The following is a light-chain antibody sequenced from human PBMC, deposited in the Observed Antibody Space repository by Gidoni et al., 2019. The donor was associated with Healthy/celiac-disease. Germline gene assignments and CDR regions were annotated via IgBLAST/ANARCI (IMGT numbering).Light chain of an antibody. V-gene: IGKV1-5*03. CDR1: QSISSW. CDR2: KAS. CDR3: QQYNSTPFT. Sequence: IQMTQSPSTLSASVGDRVTITCRASQSISSWLDWYQQKPGKAPKLLIYKASSLESGVPSRFSGSGSGTEFTLTISSLQPDDFATYYCQQYNSTPFTFGPGTKVDIK. J-gene: IGKJ3*01.